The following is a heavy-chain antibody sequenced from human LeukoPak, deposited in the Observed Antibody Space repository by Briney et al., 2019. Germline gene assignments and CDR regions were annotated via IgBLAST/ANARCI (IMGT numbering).Heavy chain of an antibody. CDR3: ATGGSLEWLCLDY. J-gene: IGHJ4*02. D-gene: IGHD3-3*01. CDR1: GYTLTELS. CDR2: FDPEDGEA. Sequence: ASVKVSCKVSGYTLTELSMHWVRQAPGKGLEWMGGFDPEDGEAIYAQKFQGRVTMTEDTSTDTAYMELSSLRSEDTAVYYCATGGSLEWLCLDYWGQGTLVTVSS. V-gene: IGHV1-24*01.